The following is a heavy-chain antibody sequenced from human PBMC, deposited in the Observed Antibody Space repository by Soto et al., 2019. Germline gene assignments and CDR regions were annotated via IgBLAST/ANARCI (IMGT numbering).Heavy chain of an antibody. Sequence: PGGSLRLSCAASGFTVSSNYMSWVRQAPGKGLEWVSVIYSGGSTYYADSVKGRFTISRDNSKNTLYLQMNSLRAEDTAVYYCAKDEGHRPGWRNPYYFDYWGQGTLVTVSS. V-gene: IGHV3-53*01. CDR2: IYSGGST. J-gene: IGHJ4*02. CDR3: AKDEGHRPGWRNPYYFDY. D-gene: IGHD6-19*01. CDR1: GFTVSSNY.